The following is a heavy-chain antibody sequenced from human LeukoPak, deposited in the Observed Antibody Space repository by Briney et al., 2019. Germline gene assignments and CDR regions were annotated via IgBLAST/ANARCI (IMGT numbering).Heavy chain of an antibody. CDR2: FDPEHGET. CDR3: ARVRGYCSGGSCYYYGMDV. D-gene: IGHD2-15*01. CDR1: GHTLTDLS. Sequence: ASVKVSCKVSGHTLTDLSVHWVRQAPGKGLEWMGGFDPEHGETIYAQKFQGRVTMTEDTSTDTAYMELSSLRSEDTAVYYCARVRGYCSGGSCYYYGMDVWGQGTTVTVSS. V-gene: IGHV1-24*01. J-gene: IGHJ6*02.